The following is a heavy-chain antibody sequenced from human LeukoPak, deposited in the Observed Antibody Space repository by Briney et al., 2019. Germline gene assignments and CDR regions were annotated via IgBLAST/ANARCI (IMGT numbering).Heavy chain of an antibody. D-gene: IGHD3-22*01. CDR3: AREYDSSGYPFDY. Sequence: RGSLRLSCAASGFTFSTYAMHWVRQAPGEGLEWVAVISYDGSNRYCPDSVKGRFTISRDTSKNTLYLQVNSLRADDTAVYYCAREYDSSGYPFDYWGQGTLVTVSS. CDR1: GFTFSTYA. V-gene: IGHV3-30-3*01. J-gene: IGHJ4*02. CDR2: ISYDGSNR.